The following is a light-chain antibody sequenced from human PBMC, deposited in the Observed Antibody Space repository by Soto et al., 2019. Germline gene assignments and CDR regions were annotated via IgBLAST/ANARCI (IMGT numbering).Light chain of an antibody. V-gene: IGKV3-20*01. CDR3: QQYGSSPLT. J-gene: IGKJ1*01. CDR2: GAS. Sequence: EIVLTQSPGTLSLSPGERATLSCRASQSVSSSYLAWYQQKPGQAPRLLIYGASRRATGIPDRFSGRGFGTDFTLTISRLEPEDFAVYYCQQYGSSPLTFGRGTKVEIK. CDR1: QSVSSSY.